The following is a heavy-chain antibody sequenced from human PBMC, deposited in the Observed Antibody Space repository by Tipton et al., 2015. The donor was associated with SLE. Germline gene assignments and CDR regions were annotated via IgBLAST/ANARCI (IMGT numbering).Heavy chain of an antibody. Sequence: TLSLTCSVSGVSIRTHYWSWIRQSPGKGLEWIVYTYNNDRTKYNPSLQSRVTVSVDTSENQLSLKLTSVTAADTAVYYCARGGASSKWLDPWGQGILVTVSS. D-gene: IGHD6-6*01. V-gene: IGHV4-59*11. CDR3: ARGGASSKWLDP. J-gene: IGHJ5*02. CDR1: GVSIRTHY. CDR2: TYNNDRT.